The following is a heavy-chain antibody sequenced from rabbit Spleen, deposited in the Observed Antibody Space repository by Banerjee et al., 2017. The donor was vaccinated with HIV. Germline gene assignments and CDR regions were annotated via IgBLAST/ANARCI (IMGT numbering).Heavy chain of an antibody. CDR1: GFSFSSNW. D-gene: IGHD4-1*01. Sequence: QSLEESGGGLVKPGGTLTLTCTVPGFSFSSNWICWVRQAPGKGLEWIACIDTNDGDTDYANWPKGRFTISKTSSTTVTLQMTSLTAADTATYFCARNYVNAFGWWGPGTLVTVS. V-gene: IGHV1S40*01. CDR2: IDTNDGDT. CDR3: ARNYVNAFGW. J-gene: IGHJ6*01.